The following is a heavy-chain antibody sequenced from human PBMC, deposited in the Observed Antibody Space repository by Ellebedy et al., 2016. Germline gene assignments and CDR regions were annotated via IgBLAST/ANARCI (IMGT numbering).Heavy chain of an antibody. CDR1: GFTFSNYA. Sequence: GESLKISCAASGFTFSNYAMHWVRQAPGKGLEWVAVISYDGSNKYYADSVKGRFTISRDNSKNTLYLQMNSLRAEDTAVYYCAREGGFGESHFDYWGQGTLVTVSS. CDR3: AREGGFGESHFDY. V-gene: IGHV3-30*14. CDR2: ISYDGSNK. D-gene: IGHD3-10*01. J-gene: IGHJ4*02.